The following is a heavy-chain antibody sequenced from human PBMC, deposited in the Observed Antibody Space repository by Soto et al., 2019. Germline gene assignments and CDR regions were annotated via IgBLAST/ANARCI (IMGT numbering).Heavy chain of an antibody. CDR3: ARKVLGSTSRPDWWYFDL. J-gene: IGHJ2*01. D-gene: IGHD2-2*01. CDR2: ISGGGGRT. V-gene: IGHV3-23*01. Sequence: EVQLLESGGGLVQPGGSLRLSCVGSGFTFINYAMNWVRQTPGKGVEWVSTISGGGGRTFDADTVKGRFTISRDNSKNTVNLQMNSLRADDTAVYYCARKVLGSTSRPDWWYFDLWGRGTLVTVSS. CDR1: GFTFINYA.